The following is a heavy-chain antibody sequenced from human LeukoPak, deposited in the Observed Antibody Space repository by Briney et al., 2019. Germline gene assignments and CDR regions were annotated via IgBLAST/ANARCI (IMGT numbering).Heavy chain of an antibody. CDR2: INDSGST. J-gene: IGHJ5*02. CDR1: GGSFSNYY. D-gene: IGHD2-2*01. Sequence: KTSETLSLTCAVYGGSFSNYYWTWIRQPPGKGLEWIGEINDSGSTNYKPSLKSRVTISVDTSKHQFSLKLSFVTAADTAVYYCARHGYCGTSSCPGNWFDPWDQGTLVTVSP. CDR3: ARHGYCGTSSCPGNWFDP. V-gene: IGHV4-34*01.